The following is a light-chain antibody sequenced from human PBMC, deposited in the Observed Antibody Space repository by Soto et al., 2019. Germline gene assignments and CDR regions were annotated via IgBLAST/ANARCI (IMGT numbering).Light chain of an antibody. CDR3: SSYAGNNIYYV. CDR2: AVS. V-gene: IGLV2-8*01. J-gene: IGLJ1*01. Sequence: QSALTQPPSASGSPGQSVTISCTGTSNDVGGYNFVSWYQQHPGKAPKLMIFAVSKRPSGVPDRFSGSKSGSTASLTVSGLQAEDEADYYCSSYAGNNIYYVFGTGTKLPV. CDR1: SNDVGGYNF.